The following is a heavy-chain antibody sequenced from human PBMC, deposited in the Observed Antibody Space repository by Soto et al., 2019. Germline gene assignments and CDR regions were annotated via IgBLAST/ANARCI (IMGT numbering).Heavy chain of an antibody. Sequence: EVQLVESGGGLVQPGGSLRLSCAGSGFIFSNYWMHWVRQAPGKGLEWVSRIDHDGPTDYADSVRGRFTVSRDNAENTLYLQMNSLRPEDTDVYYCVRDSHGDYWGQGTLVTVSS. V-gene: IGHV3-74*01. J-gene: IGHJ4*02. CDR1: GFIFSNYW. CDR2: IDHDGPT. CDR3: VRDSHGDY.